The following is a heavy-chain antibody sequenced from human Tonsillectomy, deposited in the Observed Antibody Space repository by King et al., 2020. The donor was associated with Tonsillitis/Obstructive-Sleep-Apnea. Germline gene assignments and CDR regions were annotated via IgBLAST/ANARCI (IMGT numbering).Heavy chain of an antibody. CDR2: ISAYNGNT. CDR1: GYTFTSYG. Sequence: QLVQSGAEVKKPGASVKVSCKASGYTFTSYGINWVRQAPGQGLEWMGWISAYNGNTNYAQKLQGRVTMTTDTSTSTAYMELRSLRSDDTAVYYCAREPFPYYDFWSVYRCYFDDWGQGTLVTVSS. D-gene: IGHD3-3*01. J-gene: IGHJ4*02. CDR3: AREPFPYYDFWSVYRCYFDD. V-gene: IGHV1-18*01.